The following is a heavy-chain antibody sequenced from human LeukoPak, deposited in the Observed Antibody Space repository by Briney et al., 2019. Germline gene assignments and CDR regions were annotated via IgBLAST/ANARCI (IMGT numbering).Heavy chain of an antibody. CDR3: ATHNLLAGPHDY. D-gene: IGHD1-14*01. Sequence: GSLRLSCAAPGVTFGRNSISWVRQAPGKAMEWVSAISASDGRTYYADAVKGRFTVSRDNSQSTMYLQLNSLKAEDTAVYYCATHNLLAGPHDYWGQGTLVTVSS. J-gene: IGHJ4*02. V-gene: IGHV3-23*01. CDR2: ISASDGRT. CDR1: GVTFGRNS.